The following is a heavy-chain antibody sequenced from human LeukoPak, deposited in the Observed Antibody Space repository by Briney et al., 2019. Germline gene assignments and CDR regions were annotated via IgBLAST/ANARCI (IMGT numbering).Heavy chain of an antibody. CDR3: ARVYSSSWYRYYFDY. CDR2: IYTNGST. D-gene: IGHD6-13*01. CDR1: GGSISSYY. J-gene: IGHJ4*02. Sequence: SETLSLTCTVSGGSISSYYWSWIRQPPGKGLEWIGYIYTNGSTNYNPSLKNRVTISVDTSKNQFSLKLSSVTAADTAVYYCARVYSSSWYRYYFDYWGLGTLVTVSS. V-gene: IGHV4-4*08.